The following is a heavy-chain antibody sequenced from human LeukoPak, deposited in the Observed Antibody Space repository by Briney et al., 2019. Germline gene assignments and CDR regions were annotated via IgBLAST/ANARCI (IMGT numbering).Heavy chain of an antibody. V-gene: IGHV4-30-4*01. CDR1: GGSFSSHDYY. Sequence: SQTQSLTCTVSGGSFSSHDYYCSWIRQPPGKGLEWIGYIHYSGSTFYNPSLKSRVTISVDTSKNQFSLKLNSVTAADTAVYYCARGELLYDYWGQGTLVTVSS. CDR3: ARGELLYDY. D-gene: IGHD2-15*01. J-gene: IGHJ4*02. CDR2: IHYSGST.